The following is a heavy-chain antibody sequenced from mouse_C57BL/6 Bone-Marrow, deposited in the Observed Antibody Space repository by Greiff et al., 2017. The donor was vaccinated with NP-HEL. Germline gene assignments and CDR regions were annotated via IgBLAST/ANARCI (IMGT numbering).Heavy chain of an antibody. CDR1: GFTFSSYA. CDR2: ISSGGDYI. J-gene: IGHJ2*01. D-gene: IGHD1-1*02. V-gene: IGHV5-9-1*02. CDR3: TRDPSWSKDY. Sequence: EVKVVESGEGLVKLGGSLKLSCAASGFTFSSYAMSWVRQTPEKRLEWVAYISSGGDYIYYADTVKGRFTISRDNARNTLYLQMSSLKSEDTAMYYCTRDPSWSKDYWGQGTTLTVSS.